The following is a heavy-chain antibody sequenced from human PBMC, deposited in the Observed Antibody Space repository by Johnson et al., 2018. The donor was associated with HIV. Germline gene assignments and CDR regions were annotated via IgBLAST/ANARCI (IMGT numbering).Heavy chain of an antibody. D-gene: IGHD3-3*01. Sequence: QVQLVESGGGVVQPGRSLRLSCAASGFTFSGNAMHWVRQAPGKGLERVVVISYAGSNKYYADSVRGRFTISRDNSKNTLYLQMNSLRAEDTAVYYCARDASLRFLEWFDAFDIWGQGTMVTVSS. CDR1: GFTFSGNA. V-gene: IGHV3-30-3*01. CDR3: ARDASLRFLEWFDAFDI. J-gene: IGHJ3*02. CDR2: ISYAGSNK.